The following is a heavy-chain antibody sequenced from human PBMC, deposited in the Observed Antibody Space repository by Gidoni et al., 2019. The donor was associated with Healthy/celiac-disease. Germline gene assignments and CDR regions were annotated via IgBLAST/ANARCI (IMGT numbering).Heavy chain of an antibody. D-gene: IGHD3-10*01. Sequence: QVQLQQWGAGLLKHSATLSLTCAVYGGSFSGYYWSWIRQPPGKGLEWIGEINHSGSTNYNPSLKSRVTISVDTSKNQFSLKLSSVTAADTAVYYCARGVMVRGSLDYWGQGTLVTVSS. V-gene: IGHV4-34*01. J-gene: IGHJ4*02. CDR1: GGSFSGYY. CDR2: INHSGST. CDR3: ARGVMVRGSLDY.